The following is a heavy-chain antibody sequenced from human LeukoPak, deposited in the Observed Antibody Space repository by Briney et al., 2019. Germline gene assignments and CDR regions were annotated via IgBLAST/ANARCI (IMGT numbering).Heavy chain of an antibody. CDR2: IYYTGST. CDR3: ARYDSDGGDFDY. V-gene: IGHV4-59*01. D-gene: IGHD3-22*01. CDR1: GGSISSYY. J-gene: IGHJ4*02. Sequence: SETLSLTCTVSGGSISSYYWSRVRQPPGKGLEWIGYIYYTGSTNYNPSLKSRVTTSVDTSKNQFSLKLRSVTAADTAVYYCARYDSDGGDFDYWGQGTLVTVSS.